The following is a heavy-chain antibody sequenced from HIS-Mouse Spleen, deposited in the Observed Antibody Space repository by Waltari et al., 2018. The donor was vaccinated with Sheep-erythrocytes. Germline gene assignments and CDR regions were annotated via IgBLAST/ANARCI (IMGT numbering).Heavy chain of an antibody. V-gene: IGHV3-21*01. J-gene: IGHJ4*02. Sequence: EVQLVESGGGLVKPGGSLRLSCAAAGFTFSRSGMTWVRQAPGQGLEWVSSISSSSSYIYYADSVKGRFTISRDNAKNSLYLQMNSLRAEDTAVYYCARVASGATFDYWGQGTLVTVSS. CDR2: ISSSSSYI. D-gene: IGHD1-26*01. CDR1: GFTFSRSG. CDR3: ARVASGATFDY.